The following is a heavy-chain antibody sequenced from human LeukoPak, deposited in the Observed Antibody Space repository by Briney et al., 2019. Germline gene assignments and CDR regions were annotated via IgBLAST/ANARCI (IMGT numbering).Heavy chain of an antibody. CDR2: ISGSGGNT. J-gene: IGHJ4*02. CDR3: ARDSLTMIVGRQKRGLDY. Sequence: GGSLRLSCAASGFTVNTYAMSWVRQAPGKGLEWVSGISGSGGNTYYADSVKGRFTISRDNSKNTLYLQMNSLRAEDTAVYYCARDSLTMIVGRQKRGLDYWGQGTLVTVSS. D-gene: IGHD3-22*01. CDR1: GFTVNTYA. V-gene: IGHV3-23*01.